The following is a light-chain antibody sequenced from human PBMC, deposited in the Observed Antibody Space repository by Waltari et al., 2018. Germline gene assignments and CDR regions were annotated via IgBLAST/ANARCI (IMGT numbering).Light chain of an antibody. CDR1: SSDVGGYNY. Sequence: QSVLTQPASVSGSPGQSITISCTGTSSDVGGYNYVSWYQQHPGKAPKLMIYEVTNRPSGVSNRFSGSKSGNTASPTISGLQPEDEADYYCSSYTSITTLVFGTGTKATVL. J-gene: IGLJ1*01. CDR3: SSYTSITTLV. CDR2: EVT. V-gene: IGLV2-14*01.